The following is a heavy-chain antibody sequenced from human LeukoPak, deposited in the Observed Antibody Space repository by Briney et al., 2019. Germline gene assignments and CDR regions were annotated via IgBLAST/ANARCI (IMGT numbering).Heavy chain of an antibody. CDR1: GFTFSSYS. J-gene: IGHJ4*03. CDR2: ISSSSSYI. V-gene: IGHV3-21*01. CDR3: AKGVVVVPAAPDSYFDY. Sequence: PGGSLRLSCAASGFTFSSYSMNWVRQAPGKGLEWVSSISSSSSYIYYADSVKGRFTISRDNAKNSLYLQMNSLRAEDTAVYYCAKGVVVVPAAPDSYFDYWGQGTTVTVSS. D-gene: IGHD2-2*01.